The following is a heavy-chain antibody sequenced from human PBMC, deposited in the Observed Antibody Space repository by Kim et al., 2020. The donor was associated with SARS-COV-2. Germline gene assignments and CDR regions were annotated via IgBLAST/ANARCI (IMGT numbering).Heavy chain of an antibody. D-gene: IGHD3-10*01. Sequence: VECRFTIARDNSKKTLYLQMNSLRAEDTAVYYCARDMPMGYLWFGELFQPWGQGTLVTVSS. J-gene: IGHJ1*01. V-gene: IGHV3-30*07. CDR3: ARDMPMGYLWFGELFQP.